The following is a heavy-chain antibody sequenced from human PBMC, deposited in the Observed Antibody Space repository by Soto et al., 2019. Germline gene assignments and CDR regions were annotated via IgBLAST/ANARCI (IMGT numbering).Heavy chain of an antibody. CDR1: GYTFTSYG. CDR2: ISAYNGNT. D-gene: IGHD3-3*01. V-gene: IGHV1-18*01. Sequence: ASVKVSCKASGYTFTSYGISWVRQAPGQGLEWMGWISAYNGNTNYAQKLQGRVTMTTDTSTSTAYMELRSLRSDDTAVYYCARWVDYDFWIGYYIWGQTQNKEIYGMDVWGQGTTVTVSS. J-gene: IGHJ6*02. CDR3: ARWVDYDFWIGYYIWGQTQNKEIYGMDV.